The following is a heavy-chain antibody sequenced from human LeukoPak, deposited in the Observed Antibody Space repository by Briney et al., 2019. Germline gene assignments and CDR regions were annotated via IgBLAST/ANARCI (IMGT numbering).Heavy chain of an antibody. CDR2: INPNSGGT. V-gene: IGHV1-2*02. D-gene: IGHD3-22*01. CDR3: ASTLGGPTYYYDSSGYPFDY. CDR1: GYTFTGYY. J-gene: IGHJ4*02. Sequence: ASVKVSCKASGYTFTGYYMHWVRQAPGQGLEWMGWINPNSGGTNYAQKFQGRVTMTRDTSISTAYMELSRLRSDDTAVYYCASTLGGPTYYYDSSGYPFDYWGQGTLVTVSS.